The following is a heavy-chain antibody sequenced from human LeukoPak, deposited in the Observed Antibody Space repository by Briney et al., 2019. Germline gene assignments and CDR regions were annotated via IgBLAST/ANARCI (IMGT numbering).Heavy chain of an antibody. CDR1: GGSFSGYY. J-gene: IGHJ1*01. D-gene: IGHD2-15*01. CDR2: ISSSGSTI. Sequence: PSETLSLTCAVYGGSFSGYYWSWIRQPPGKGLEWVSYISSSGSTIYYADSVKGRFTISRDNAKNSLYLQMNSLRAEDTAVYYCARAEFQYCSGGSCYSGGYFQHWGQGTLVTVPS. CDR3: ARAEFQYCSGGSCYSGGYFQH. V-gene: IGHV3-11*01.